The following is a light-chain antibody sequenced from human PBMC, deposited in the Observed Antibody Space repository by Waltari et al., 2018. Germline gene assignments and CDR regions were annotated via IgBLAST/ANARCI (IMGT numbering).Light chain of an antibody. J-gene: IGLJ3*02. CDR3: AAWDDSLNGRV. V-gene: IGLV1-36*01. Sequence: QSVLTQPPSVSGAPRQRVTISCSGSRTNIENNAVSWYQQVPGKAPKLLIYHDDLLPSAVSDRFSASKSGTSASLAISGLQSEDEADYYCAAWDDSLNGRVFGGGTKLTVL. CDR2: HDD. CDR1: RTNIENNA.